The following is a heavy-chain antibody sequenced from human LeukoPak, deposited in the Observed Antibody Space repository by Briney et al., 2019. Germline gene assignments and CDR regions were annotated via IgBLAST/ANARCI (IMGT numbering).Heavy chain of an antibody. D-gene: IGHD3-10*01. J-gene: IGHJ2*01. CDR1: GFTFSNFA. CDR3: ARDTYRYYSVSDRFFDL. Sequence: GGSLRLSCEASGFTFSNFAMSWGRQAPEKGLEWVAAISGSGGSRYHADSIQGRFTVSRDNSNNTLYLQMRSLSADDTAVYYCARDTYRYYSVSDRFFDLWGRGTLVTVSS. CDR2: ISGSGGSR. V-gene: IGHV3-23*01.